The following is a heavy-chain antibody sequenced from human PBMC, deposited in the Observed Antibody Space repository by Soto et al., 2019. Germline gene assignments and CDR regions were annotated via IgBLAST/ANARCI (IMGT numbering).Heavy chain of an antibody. CDR3: AGGFRSMSWEGDY. Sequence: QVQLVQSGAEVKKPGASVKVSCKASGYTFTSYDINWVRQATGQGLEWMGWMNPNSGNTDYAQKFQGRVTMTRNTSIPTDYTELSSLRSEDTAVYYCAGGFRSMSWEGDYWGQGTLVSLSS. V-gene: IGHV1-8*01. D-gene: IGHD1-26*01. CDR2: MNPNSGNT. J-gene: IGHJ4*02. CDR1: GYTFTSYD.